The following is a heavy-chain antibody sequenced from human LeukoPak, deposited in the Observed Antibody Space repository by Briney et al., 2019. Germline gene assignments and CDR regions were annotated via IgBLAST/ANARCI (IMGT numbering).Heavy chain of an antibody. V-gene: IGHV1-2*02. D-gene: IGHD6-13*01. CDR1: GYTFTGYY. CDR3: ARAGIAAAGTFGLYYYYMDV. CDR2: INPNSGGT. J-gene: IGHJ6*03. Sequence: ASVKVSCKASGYTFTGYYMHWVRQAPGQGLEWMGWINPNSGGTNYAQKFQGRVTMTRDTSISTAYMELSRLRSDDTAVYYCARAGIAAAGTFGLYYYYMDVWGKGTTVTVSS.